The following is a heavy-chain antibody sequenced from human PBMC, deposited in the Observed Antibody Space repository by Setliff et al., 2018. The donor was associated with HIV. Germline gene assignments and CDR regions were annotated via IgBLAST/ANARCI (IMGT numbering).Heavy chain of an antibody. CDR3: ARVRYCSGGSCYGGEYWFDP. CDR2: IDPEYGQT. Sequence: GASVKVSCKTSGYNFIDFYIHWVRQVPGKGLVWMGRIDPEYGQTVYADEFRGRVTITADTSTDTGYMELSSLRSEDTAVYYCARVRYCSGGSCYGGEYWFDPWGQGTLVTVSS. J-gene: IGHJ5*02. D-gene: IGHD2-15*01. CDR1: GYNFIDFY. V-gene: IGHV1-69-2*01.